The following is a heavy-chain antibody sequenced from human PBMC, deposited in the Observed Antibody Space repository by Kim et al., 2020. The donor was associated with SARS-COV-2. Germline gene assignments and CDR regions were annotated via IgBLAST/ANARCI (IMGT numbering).Heavy chain of an antibody. CDR3: ARSGSSSWDFDY. V-gene: IGHV3-30*01. D-gene: IGHD6-13*01. J-gene: IGHJ4*02. Sequence: YDGESVKGRLTISRDNSKNTLYLQMNSLRAEDTAVYYCARSGSSSWDFDYWGQGTLVTVSS.